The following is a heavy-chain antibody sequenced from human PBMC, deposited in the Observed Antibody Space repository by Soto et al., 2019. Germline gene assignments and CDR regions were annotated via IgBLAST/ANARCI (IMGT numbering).Heavy chain of an antibody. D-gene: IGHD5-18*01. V-gene: IGHV4-59*01. CDR1: GGSISSYC. CDR2: IYDSGST. J-gene: IGHJ4*02. CDR3: ARGDSDLDY. Sequence: SSETLSLTCTVSGGSISSYCWSWVRQPPGKGLEWIGYIYDSGSTKYNPSLKSRVTISVDTSKNQFSLKVSSVTAADTAVYYCARGDSDLDYWGQGTLVTVSS.